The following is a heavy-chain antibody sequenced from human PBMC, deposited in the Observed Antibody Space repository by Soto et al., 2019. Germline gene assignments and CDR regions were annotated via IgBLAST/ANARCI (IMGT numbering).Heavy chain of an antibody. V-gene: IGHV3-23*01. D-gene: IGHD1-20*01. CDR2: TGATGRTT. CDR1: GFTFSIYA. CDR3: ATVHNTSRSFDY. Sequence: GGSLRLSCAASGFTFSIYAMTWVRQAPGKGLEWVSTTGATGRTTYYSDSVKGRFTVSRDNSKNTLDLQMSNLRAEDTAVYYCATVHNTSRSFDYWGQETLVTVSS. J-gene: IGHJ4*02.